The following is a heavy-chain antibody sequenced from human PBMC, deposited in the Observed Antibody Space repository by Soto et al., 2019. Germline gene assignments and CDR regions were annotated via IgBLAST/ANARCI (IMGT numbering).Heavy chain of an antibody. CDR1: GFTFRTYG. CDR3: ARCMTLRHLDWPNYGMDV. J-gene: IGHJ6*02. CDR2: IWYDAIKK. Sequence: SVTLPYVASGFTFRTYGMHWVRPAHCKGLAWVAVIWYDAIKKYYADSVKGRFTISRDNSKNTLYLQMNSLRAEDTAVYYCARCMTLRHLDWPNYGMDVWGQGTTVTVS. V-gene: IGHV3-33*01. D-gene: IGHD3-9*01.